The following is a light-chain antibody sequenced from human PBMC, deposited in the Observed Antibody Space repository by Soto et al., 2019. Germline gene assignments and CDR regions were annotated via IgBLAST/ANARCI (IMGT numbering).Light chain of an antibody. Sequence: QSVLTQPASVSGSPGQSITISCTGTSNDVGGYNYVSWYQQHPGKAPKLVIYEVSHRPSGISDRFSGSKSGNTASLTISGLQVEDEPDYYCSSYATSSPYVFGPGTKVTVL. CDR2: EVS. V-gene: IGLV2-14*01. J-gene: IGLJ1*01. CDR3: SSYATSSPYV. CDR1: SNDVGGYNY.